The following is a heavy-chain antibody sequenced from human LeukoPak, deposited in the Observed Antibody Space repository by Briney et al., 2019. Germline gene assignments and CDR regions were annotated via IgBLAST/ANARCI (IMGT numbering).Heavy chain of an antibody. V-gene: IGHV1-2*02. CDR1: GYTFTGYY. D-gene: IGHD3-9*01. Sequence: GASVKVSCKASGYTFTGYYMHWVRQAPGQGLEWMGWINPNSGGTNYAQKFQGRVTMTRDTSISTAYMELSRLRSDDTAVYYCARVSVSYYDILTGYYMDFDYWGQRTLVTVSS. CDR2: INPNSGGT. CDR3: ARVSVSYYDILTGYYMDFDY. J-gene: IGHJ4*02.